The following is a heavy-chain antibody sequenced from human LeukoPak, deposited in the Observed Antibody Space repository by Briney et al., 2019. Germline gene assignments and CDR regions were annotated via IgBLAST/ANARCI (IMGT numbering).Heavy chain of an antibody. V-gene: IGHV3-74*01. CDR3: VRDSRYCPDV. D-gene: IGHD2-8*02. CDR2: LISDGSSA. J-gene: IGHJ6*02. Sequence: GGSLRLSCAASGFTFSSYWMHWVRKAPGKGLVWVSRLISDGSSASYADSVKGRFTISRDNTKNILYLQMNSLRAEDTAVYYCVRDSRYCPDVWGQGTTVTVSS. CDR1: GFTFSSYW.